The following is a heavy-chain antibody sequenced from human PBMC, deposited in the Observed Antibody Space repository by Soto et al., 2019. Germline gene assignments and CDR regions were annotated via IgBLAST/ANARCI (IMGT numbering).Heavy chain of an antibody. D-gene: IGHD2-15*01. V-gene: IGHV5-51*01. CDR1: GYAFTSYW. CDR2: IYPSDSDI. Sequence: GESLKISCKGSGYAFTSYWIGWVRQMPGEGLEWMGVIYPSDSDIRYSPSFQGKVTISADKSITTAYLQWSSLKAADTAMYYCVRSGTSSGRFSDYWGQGTLVTVSS. CDR3: VRSGTSSGRFSDY. J-gene: IGHJ4*02.